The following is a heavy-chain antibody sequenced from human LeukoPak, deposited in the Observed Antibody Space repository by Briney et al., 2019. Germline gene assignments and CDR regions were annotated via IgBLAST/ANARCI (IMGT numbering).Heavy chain of an antibody. CDR2: IRPTDGAT. V-gene: IGHV1-2*02. J-gene: IGHJ4*02. CDR3: ARGRYRYSYDY. Sequence: ASVRVSCKASGYIFTDHFFHWVRQAPGQGLEWMGWIRPTDGATKVAQKFQGRFTLTRDTSISTVYMEMSGLRFDDTARYYCARGRYRYSYDYWGQGTLVTVSS. D-gene: IGHD1-26*01. CDR1: GYIFTDHF.